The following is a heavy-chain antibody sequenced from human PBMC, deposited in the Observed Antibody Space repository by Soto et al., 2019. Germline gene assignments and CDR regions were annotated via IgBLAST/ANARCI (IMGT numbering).Heavy chain of an antibody. CDR2: IIPIFGTA. D-gene: IGHD2-15*01. CDR3: AGVGARLLAPYYFDY. J-gene: IGHJ4*02. Sequence: QVQLVQSGAEVKKPGSSVKVSCKASGGTFSSYAISWVRQAPGQGLEWMGGIIPIFGTANYAQKFQGRVTITADESTSTAYRELSSLRSEDTAVYYCAGVGARLLAPYYFDYWGEGTLVADSS. V-gene: IGHV1-69*12. CDR1: GGTFSSYA.